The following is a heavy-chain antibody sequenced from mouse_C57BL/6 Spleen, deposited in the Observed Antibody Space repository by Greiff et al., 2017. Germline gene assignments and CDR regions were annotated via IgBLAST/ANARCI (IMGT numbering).Heavy chain of an antibody. CDR2: IHPNSGST. CDR1: GYTFTSYW. D-gene: IGHD4-1*01. Sequence: VQLQQPGAELVKPGASVKLSCKASGYTFTSYWMHWVKQRPGQGLEWIGMIHPNSGSTNYNEKFKSKATLTVDKSSSPAYMQLSSLTSEDSAVYYCARTGRRSVDDWGQGTTLTVSS. J-gene: IGHJ2*01. V-gene: IGHV1-64*01. CDR3: ARTGRRSVDD.